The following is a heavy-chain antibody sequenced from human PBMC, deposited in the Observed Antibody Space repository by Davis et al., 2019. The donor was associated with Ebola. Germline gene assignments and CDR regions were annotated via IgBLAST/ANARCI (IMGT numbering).Heavy chain of an antibody. CDR3: TRFSRGDLENY. D-gene: IGHD1-1*01. V-gene: IGHV3-7*01. Sequence: PGGSLRLSCAASGFTFSSYWMSWVRQAPGKGLEWVGNIRQDGSEKQYVGSVAGRFTISRDNAKNSLYLQMNSLRVEDTGVYYCTRFSRGDLENYWGQGTLVTVSS. J-gene: IGHJ4*02. CDR2: IRQDGSEK. CDR1: GFTFSSYW.